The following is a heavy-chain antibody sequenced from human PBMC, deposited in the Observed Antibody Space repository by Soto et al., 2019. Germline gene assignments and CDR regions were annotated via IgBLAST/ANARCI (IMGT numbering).Heavy chain of an antibody. CDR2: IWYDGSNK. CDR3: ARDKQGSRLPLDY. CDR1: GFTFSSYG. D-gene: IGHD2-21*01. Sequence: QVQLVESGGGVVQPGRSLRLSCAASGFTFSSYGMHWVRQAPGKGLEWVAVIWYDGSNKYYADSVKGRFTISRDNSKNKLDQQMNSRGAEDTDGYYSARDKQGSRLPLDYWGQGTLVTVSS. V-gene: IGHV3-33*01. J-gene: IGHJ4*02.